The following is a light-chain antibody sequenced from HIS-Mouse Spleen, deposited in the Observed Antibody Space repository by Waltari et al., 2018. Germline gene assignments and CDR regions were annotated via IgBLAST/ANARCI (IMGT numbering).Light chain of an antibody. CDR1: ALPNNY. J-gene: IGLJ3*02. Sequence: SYELTQPPSVSVSPGQTARTTCSGDALPNNYAYWYQQKSGQAPVLVIYEDSKRPSGIPERFSGSSSGTMATLTISGAQVEDEADYYCYSTDSSGNHWVFGGGTKLTVL. V-gene: IGLV3-10*01. CDR2: EDS. CDR3: YSTDSSGNHWV.